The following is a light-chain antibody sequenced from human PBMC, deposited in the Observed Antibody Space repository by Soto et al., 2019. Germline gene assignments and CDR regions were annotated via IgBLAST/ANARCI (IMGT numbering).Light chain of an antibody. J-gene: IGKJ1*01. CDR1: QSISSW. V-gene: IGKV1-5*01. CDR3: QRYNSYSWT. Sequence: DIQMTQSPSTLSSSVGDRVTITCRASQSISSWLAWYQQKPGPAPKLLIYDASSLESGVPSRFSGSGSGTAVTLTISSPQPDEFESYDWQRYNSYSWTFGQGTKVDIK. CDR2: DAS.